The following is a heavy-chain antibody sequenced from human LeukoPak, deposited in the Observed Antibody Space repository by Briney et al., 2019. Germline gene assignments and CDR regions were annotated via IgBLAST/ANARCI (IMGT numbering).Heavy chain of an antibody. CDR1: GGSFSGYY. V-gene: IGHV4-34*01. CDR2: INHSGST. CDR3: ARERSSSGFDY. Sequence: PSETLSLTCAVYGGSFSGYYWSWIRQPPGKGLEWIGEINHSGSTNYNPSLKSRVTISVDTSKSQFSLKLSSVTAADTAVYYRARERSSSGFDYWGQGTLVTVSS. D-gene: IGHD6-6*01. J-gene: IGHJ4*02.